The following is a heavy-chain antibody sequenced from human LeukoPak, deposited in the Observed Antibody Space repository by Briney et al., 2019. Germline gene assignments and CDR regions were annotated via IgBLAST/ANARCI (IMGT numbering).Heavy chain of an antibody. CDR1: GFSLSDAW. Sequence: GGSLRLSCAASGFSLSDAWMSWVRQAPGKGLEWVANIKQDGSEKYYVDSVKGRFTISRDNAKNSLYLQMNSLRAEDTAVYYCARDTSGPFRAPRGDYWGQGTLVTVSS. D-gene: IGHD3-16*01. V-gene: IGHV3-7*01. CDR2: IKQDGSEK. J-gene: IGHJ4*02. CDR3: ARDTSGPFRAPRGDY.